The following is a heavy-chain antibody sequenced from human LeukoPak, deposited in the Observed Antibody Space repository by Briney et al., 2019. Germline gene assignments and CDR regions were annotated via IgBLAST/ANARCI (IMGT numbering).Heavy chain of an antibody. J-gene: IGHJ4*01. CDR1: GYTFTSYD. Sequence: GASVKVSCKASGYTFTSYDINWVRQATGQGLEWMGWMNPNSGNTGYAQKFQGRVTITRNTSISTAYMELSSLRSEDTAVYYCVTFNWNYTSLPFDYWGHGTLVTVSS. CDR2: MNPNSGNT. CDR3: VTFNWNYTSLPFDY. V-gene: IGHV1-8*03. D-gene: IGHD1-7*01.